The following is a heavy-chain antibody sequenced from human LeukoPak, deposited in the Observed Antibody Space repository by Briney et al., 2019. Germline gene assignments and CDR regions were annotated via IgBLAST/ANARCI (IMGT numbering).Heavy chain of an antibody. J-gene: IGHJ4*02. CDR1: GYTFTGYY. D-gene: IGHD3-10*01. CDR2: INPNSGGT. V-gene: IGHV1-2*02. CDR3: ARYYIEGRCFDY. Sequence: ASVKVSCKASGYTFTGYYMHWVRQAPGQGLEWMGWINPNSGGTDYAQKFQGRVTMTRDTSIRTAYMELSRLRSDDTAMYYCARYYIEGRCFDYWGQGTLVTVSS.